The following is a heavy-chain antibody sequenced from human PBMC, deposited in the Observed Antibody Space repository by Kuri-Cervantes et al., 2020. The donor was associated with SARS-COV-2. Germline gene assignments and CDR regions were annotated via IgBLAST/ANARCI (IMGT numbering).Heavy chain of an antibody. CDR2: ISAYNGNT. D-gene: IGHD2-2*01. Sequence: ASVKVSCKASGYTFTSYGISWVRQAPGQGLEWMGWISAYNGNTNYAQKLQGRVTMTTDTSTSTAYTELRSLRSDDTAVYYCARVGPVVPAAMDWFDPWGQGTLVTVSS. V-gene: IGHV1-18*01. CDR1: GYTFTSYG. J-gene: IGHJ5*02. CDR3: ARVGPVVPAAMDWFDP.